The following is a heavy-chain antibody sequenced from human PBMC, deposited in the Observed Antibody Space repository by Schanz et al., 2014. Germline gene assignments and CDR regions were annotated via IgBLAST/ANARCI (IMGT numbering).Heavy chain of an antibody. V-gene: IGHV1-69*02. CDR3: ASSGAGYSSSWDFDY. J-gene: IGHJ4*02. CDR1: GGTFSRLT. CDR2: IIPILGIA. D-gene: IGHD6-13*01. Sequence: VQLEQSGAEVKKPGSSVKVSCKASGGTFSRLTFSWVRQAPGQGLEWMGRIIPILGIANYAQKFQGRVTITADKSTFTAYMDVSSLRSEDTAVYYCASSGAGYSSSWDFDYWGQGTLVTVSS.